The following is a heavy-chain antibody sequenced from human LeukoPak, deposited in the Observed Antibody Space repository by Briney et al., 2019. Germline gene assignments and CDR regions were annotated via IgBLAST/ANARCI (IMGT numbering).Heavy chain of an antibody. D-gene: IGHD3-16*01. CDR3: ARTGEQRYYYYYMDV. CDR1: GFTFDDYA. Sequence: GGSLRLSCAASGFTFDDYAMHWVRQAPGKGLEWVSGISWNSGSIGYADSVKGRFTISRDNAKNSLYLQMNSLRAEDTAVYYCARTGEQRYYYYYMDVWGKGTTVTVSS. V-gene: IGHV3-9*01. CDR2: ISWNSGSI. J-gene: IGHJ6*03.